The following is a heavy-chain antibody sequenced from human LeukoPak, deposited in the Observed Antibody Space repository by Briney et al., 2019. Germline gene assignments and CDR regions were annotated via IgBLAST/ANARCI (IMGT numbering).Heavy chain of an antibody. D-gene: IGHD5/OR15-5a*01. J-gene: IGHJ4*02. CDR2: FGISGTI. CDR3: AGYGVYPY. Sequence: PGGPLRLSCAASGFAVNTYDMHWVRQAPGEGPQWIAYFGISGTIYYADSVRGRFTISRDSAKNSLYLQMNGLRVDDTAIYYCAGYGVYPYWGQGTPVTVSS. V-gene: IGHV3-48*01. CDR1: GFAVNTYD.